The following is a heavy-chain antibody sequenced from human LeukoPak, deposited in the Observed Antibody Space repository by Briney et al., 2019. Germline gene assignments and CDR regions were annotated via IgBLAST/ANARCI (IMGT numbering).Heavy chain of an antibody. CDR2: IYTSGST. V-gene: IGHV4-61*02. J-gene: IGHJ6*04. CDR3: AREEDCSSTSCYVV. CDR1: GGSISSGSYY. D-gene: IGHD2-2*01. Sequence: SQTLSLTCTVSGGSISSGSYYWSWIRQPAGKGLEWIGRIYTSGSTNYNPSLESRVTISVDTSKNQFSLKLSSVTAADTAVYYCAREEDCSSTSCYVVWGKGTTVTVSS.